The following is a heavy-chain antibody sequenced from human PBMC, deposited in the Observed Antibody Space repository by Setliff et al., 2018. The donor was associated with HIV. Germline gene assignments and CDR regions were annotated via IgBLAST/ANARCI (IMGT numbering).Heavy chain of an antibody. D-gene: IGHD2-15*01. CDR3: AKDGISGGSYPPYYFDY. J-gene: IGHJ4*01. CDR1: GFTFNTYG. V-gene: IGHV3-23*01. CDR2: ISGSGSGT. Sequence: GGSLRLSCSASGFTFNTYGMSWVRQAPGKGLEWVSVISGSGSGTFYADSVKGRFTISRDNSKNTLYLQMNRLRVDDTAVYYCAKDGISGGSYPPYYFDYWGHGTLVTSPQ.